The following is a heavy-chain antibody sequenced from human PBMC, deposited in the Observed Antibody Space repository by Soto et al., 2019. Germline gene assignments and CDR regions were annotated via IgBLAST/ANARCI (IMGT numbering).Heavy chain of an antibody. V-gene: IGHV3-48*01. J-gene: IGHJ4*02. CDR1: GFTFSSYS. Sequence: GGSLRLSCAASGFTFSSYSRNWVRQAPGKGLEWVSYISSSSSTIYYADSVKGRFTISRDNAKNTLYLQMNSLRAEDTAVYYCARDKRDLRFLEWSYYFDYWGQGTLVTVSS. D-gene: IGHD3-3*01. CDR3: ARDKRDLRFLEWSYYFDY. CDR2: ISSSSSTI.